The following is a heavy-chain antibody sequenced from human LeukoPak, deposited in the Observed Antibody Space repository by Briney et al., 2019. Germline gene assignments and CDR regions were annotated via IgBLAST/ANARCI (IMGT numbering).Heavy chain of an antibody. CDR3: AREKRWFGELGKNDAFDI. CDR2: INPSGGST. CDR1: GYPFTVYY. D-gene: IGHD3-10*01. V-gene: IGHV1-46*01. J-gene: IGHJ3*02. Sequence: GASVKVSCKTSGYPFTVYYMHWVRQAPGQGLEWMGVINPSGGSTSYIQKFQGRVTMTRDTSTSTVYMDLSSLRSEDTAVYYCAREKRWFGELGKNDAFDIWGQGTMVTVSS.